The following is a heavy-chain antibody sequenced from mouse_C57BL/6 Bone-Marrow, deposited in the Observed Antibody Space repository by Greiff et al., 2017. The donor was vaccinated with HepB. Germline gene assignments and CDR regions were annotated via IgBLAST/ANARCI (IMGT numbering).Heavy chain of an antibody. CDR1: GYTFTDYY. V-gene: IGHV1-75*01. CDR3: ARHYGSSYCYAMDY. J-gene: IGHJ4*01. CDR2: IFPGSGST. D-gene: IGHD1-1*01. Sequence: VQLQQSGPELVKPGASVKISCKASGYTFTDYYINWVQQRPGQGLEWIGWIFPGSGSTYSNEKFKGKATLTVDKSSSTAYMLLSSLTSEDSAVYFCARHYGSSYCYAMDYWGQGTSVTVSS.